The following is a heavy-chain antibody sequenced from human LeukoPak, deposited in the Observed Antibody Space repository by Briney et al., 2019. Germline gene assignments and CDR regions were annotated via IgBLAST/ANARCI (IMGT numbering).Heavy chain of an antibody. J-gene: IGHJ4*02. V-gene: IGHV3-64*01. CDR1: GFTFSSYA. Sequence: GGSLRLSCAASGFTFSSYAMHWVRQAPGKGLEYVSAISSNGGSTYYANSVKGRFTISRDNSKNTLYLQMGSLRAEDMAVYYCARSTDSSGYYQRYFDYWGQGTLVTVSS. D-gene: IGHD3-22*01. CDR2: ISSNGGST. CDR3: ARSTDSSGYYQRYFDY.